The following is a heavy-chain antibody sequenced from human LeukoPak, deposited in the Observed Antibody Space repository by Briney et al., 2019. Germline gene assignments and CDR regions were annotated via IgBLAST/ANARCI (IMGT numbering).Heavy chain of an antibody. CDR1: GGTFSSYA. D-gene: IGHD1-26*01. CDR3: ARASLMVGARDYYYGMDV. CDR2: ISTYNGDT. V-gene: IGHV1-18*01. J-gene: IGHJ6*02. Sequence: ASVKVSCKASGGTFSSYAISWVRQAPGQGLEWMGWISTYNGDTNYAQKVQGRVTMTTDTATSTAYMELRSLRSDDTAVYYCARASLMVGARDYYYGMDVWGQGTTVTVSS.